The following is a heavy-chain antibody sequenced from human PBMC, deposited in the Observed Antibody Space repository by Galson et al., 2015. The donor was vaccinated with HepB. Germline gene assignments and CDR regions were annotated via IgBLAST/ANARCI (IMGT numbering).Heavy chain of an antibody. CDR3: ARADTAHDLSFKQ. CDR1: GGTFNTYT. CDR2: IIPIFGVA. Sequence: SVKVSCKASGGTFNTYTISWVRQAPGQGLEWMGRIIPIFGVAKYAQKFQGRVTITADKSTSTAYMELNSLRSEDTAIYYCARADTAHDLSFKQWGQGTLDTVS. D-gene: IGHD3-3*01. J-gene: IGHJ4*02. V-gene: IGHV1-69*02.